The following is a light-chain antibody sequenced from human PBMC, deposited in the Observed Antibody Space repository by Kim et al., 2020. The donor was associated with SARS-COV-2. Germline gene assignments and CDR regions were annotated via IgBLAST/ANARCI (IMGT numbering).Light chain of an antibody. Sequence: PGKTARITCGGSNVGSKSVLWYQQKPGQAPVLVIYYDSDRPSGIPERFSGSNSGNTATLTISRVEAGDEADYYCQVWDSSSDHPVFGGGTQLTVL. J-gene: IGLJ3*02. CDR3: QVWDSSSDHPV. CDR2: YDS. CDR1: NVGSKS. V-gene: IGLV3-21*04.